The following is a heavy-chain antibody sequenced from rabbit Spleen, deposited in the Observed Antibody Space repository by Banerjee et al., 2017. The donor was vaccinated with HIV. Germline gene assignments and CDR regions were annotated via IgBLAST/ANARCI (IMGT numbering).Heavy chain of an antibody. CDR1: GFDFSSYY. D-gene: IGHD1-1*01. Sequence: QEQLVESGGGLVQPGGSLTLSCKASGFDFSSYYMTWVRQAPGKGLEWIGYFDPVFGSTYYASWVNGRFTISSHNAQNTLYLQLNSLTAADTATYFCVRDCPPYASSSGYANFRDYYGMDLWGQGTLVTVS. J-gene: IGHJ6*01. CDR2: FDPVFGST. V-gene: IGHV1S47*01. CDR3: VRDCPPYASSSGYANFRDYYGMDL.